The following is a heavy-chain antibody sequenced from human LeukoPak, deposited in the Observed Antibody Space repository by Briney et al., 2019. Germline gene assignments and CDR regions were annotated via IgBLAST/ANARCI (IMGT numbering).Heavy chain of an antibody. D-gene: IGHD4-23*01. Sequence: GGSLRLSCSASGFTFSTYSMNWVRQAPGKGLEWVSSISSGSRYIYYADSVKGRFTISRDNAKNSLYLQMSSLRAEDAAVYYCARRAGGYSHPYDYWGQGVLVTVSS. V-gene: IGHV3-21*04. CDR3: ARRAGGYSHPYDY. J-gene: IGHJ4*02. CDR1: GFTFSTYS. CDR2: ISSGSRYI.